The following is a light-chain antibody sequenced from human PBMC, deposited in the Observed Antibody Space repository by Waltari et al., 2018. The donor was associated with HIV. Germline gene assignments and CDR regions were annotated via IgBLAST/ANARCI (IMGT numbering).Light chain of an antibody. J-gene: IGKJ1*01. V-gene: IGKV4-1*01. CDR2: WAS. CDR3: QQYYSTPRT. CDR1: QSVLNTSNNKKY. Sequence: DIVMTQSPDSLAVSLGGRAPITRQSSQSVLNTSNNKKYITWYQQKPGQPPKLLIYWASTRESGVPDRFSGSGSGTDFTLTISSLQAEDVAVYYCQQYYSTPRTFGQGTKVEIK.